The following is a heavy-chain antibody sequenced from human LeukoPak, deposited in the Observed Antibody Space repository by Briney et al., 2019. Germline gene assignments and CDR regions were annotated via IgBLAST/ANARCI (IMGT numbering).Heavy chain of an antibody. CDR2: ISNGKT. Sequence: GGSLRLSCAASGFPFSSHAMSWVRQPPGKGLEWVAAISNGKTYYADSVRGRFAISRDDSTNTVYLHVNSLRDEDTALYHCVREAGYCAPVCVKTNWFDPWGQGTLVTVSS. D-gene: IGHD2-15*01. J-gene: IGHJ5*02. CDR1: GFPFSSHA. V-gene: IGHV3-23*01. CDR3: VREAGYCAPVCVKTNWFDP.